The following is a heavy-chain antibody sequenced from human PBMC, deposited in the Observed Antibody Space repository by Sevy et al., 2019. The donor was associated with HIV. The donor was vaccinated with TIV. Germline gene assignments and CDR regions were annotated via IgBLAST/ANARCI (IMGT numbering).Heavy chain of an antibody. J-gene: IGHJ4*02. CDR2: ISSSSDYM. V-gene: IGHV3-21*01. Sequence: GGSLRLSCAASGFTFSTFYMNWVRQAPGKGLEWVSSISSSSDYMYYADSVEGRFTISRDNAKNSLFLQMSSLRAEDTAVYYCVRDSRIMVTFGGDYWGQGTLVTVSS. D-gene: IGHD3-16*01. CDR1: GFTFSTFY. CDR3: VRDSRIMVTFGGDY.